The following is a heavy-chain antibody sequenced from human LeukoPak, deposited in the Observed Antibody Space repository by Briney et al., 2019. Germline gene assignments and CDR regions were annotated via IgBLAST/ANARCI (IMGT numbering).Heavy chain of an antibody. J-gene: IGHJ4*02. CDR1: GFTFSGSA. D-gene: IGHD6-13*01. Sequence: PGGSLRLSCAASGFTFSGSAMHWVRQASGKGLEWIGRIRSKANSYATAYAASVKGRFTISRDDSKNTAYLQMNSLKTEDTAVYYCTRYSSSGLDYWGQGTLVTVSS. CDR2: IRSKANSYAT. CDR3: TRYSSSGLDY. V-gene: IGHV3-73*01.